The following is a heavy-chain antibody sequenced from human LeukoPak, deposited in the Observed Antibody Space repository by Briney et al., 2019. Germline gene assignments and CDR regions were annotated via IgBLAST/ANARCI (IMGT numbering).Heavy chain of an antibody. CDR2: IYPGDSDT. V-gene: IGHV5-51*01. CDR3: ARLADTTS. Sequence: GESLKISCKGSGYTFTNYWIAWVRQMPGKGLEWMGIIYPGDSDTRYSPSFQGHVTISTEKSATTAYLQWSSLKASDTAMYFCARLADTTSWGQGTLVTVSS. CDR1: GYTFTNYW. D-gene: IGHD1-26*01. J-gene: IGHJ5*02.